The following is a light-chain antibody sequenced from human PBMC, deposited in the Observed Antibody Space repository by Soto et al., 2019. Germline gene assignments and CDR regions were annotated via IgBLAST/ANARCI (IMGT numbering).Light chain of an antibody. Sequence: EVVMTQSPATLSVSPVYKFSLSCRANQTISNTLAWYQQKPGQAPRLLIYAASTRATGVSARFSGSWSGTEFTLTSSSLQSEDLTIYYGQYDNSWVSTFGGGTKVEIK. V-gene: IGKV3-15*01. CDR2: AAS. CDR1: QTISNT. CDR3: QYDNSWVST. J-gene: IGKJ4*01.